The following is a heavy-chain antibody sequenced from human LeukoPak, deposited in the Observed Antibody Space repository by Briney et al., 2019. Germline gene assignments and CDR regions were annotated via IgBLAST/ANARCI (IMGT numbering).Heavy chain of an antibody. CDR2: ISAYNGNT. Sequence: ASVKVSCKASGYTFTSYGISWVRQAPGQGLEWMGWISAYNGNTNYAQKLQGRVTMTTDTSTSTAYMELRSLRSGDTAVYYCARPKDYYYDSSGHYFDYWGQGALVTVSS. V-gene: IGHV1-18*01. D-gene: IGHD3-22*01. CDR3: ARPKDYYYDSSGHYFDY. CDR1: GYTFTSYG. J-gene: IGHJ4*02.